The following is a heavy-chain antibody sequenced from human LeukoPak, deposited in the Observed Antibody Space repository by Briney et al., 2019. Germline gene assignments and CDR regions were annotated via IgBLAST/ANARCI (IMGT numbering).Heavy chain of an antibody. V-gene: IGHV1-2*02. CDR2: INPNSGGT. J-gene: IGHJ3*02. D-gene: IGHD2-8*01. CDR1: GYTFTGYY. CDR3: ARELMGNDAFDI. Sequence: ASVTVSCKASGYTFTGYYMHWVRQAPGQGLDWMGWINPNSGGTNYAQKFQGRVTMTRDTSISTAYMELSRLRSDDTAVYYCARELMGNDAFDIWGQGTMVTVSS.